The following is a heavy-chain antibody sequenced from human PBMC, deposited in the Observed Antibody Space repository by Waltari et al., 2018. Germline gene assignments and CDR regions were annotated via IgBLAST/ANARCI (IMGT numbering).Heavy chain of an antibody. D-gene: IGHD3-9*01. J-gene: IGHJ4*02. V-gene: IGHV4-61*09. CDR2: IYTSWST. CDR1: GGSISSGSYY. CDR3: AREGYDILTGYLALY. Sequence: QVQLQESGPGLVKPSQTLSLTCTVSGGSISSGSYYWSWIRQPAGKGLEWIGYIYTSWSTNYNPPLKSRVTISVDTSKNQFSLKLSSVTAADTAVYYCAREGYDILTGYLALYWGQGTLVTVSS.